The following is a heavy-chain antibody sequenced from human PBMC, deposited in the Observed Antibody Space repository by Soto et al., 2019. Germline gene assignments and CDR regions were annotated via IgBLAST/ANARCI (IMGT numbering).Heavy chain of an antibody. J-gene: IGHJ4*02. Sequence: EVQLLESGGGLVQPGGSLRLSCAAAGFTFSNYAMSWVRQAPGKGLEWVSGISGRGDGTFYADSVRGRFTISRDNSKNTLYLQMNTLRAEDTALYYCAKDLIQDYGDKLFDCWGQGTLVTVSS. CDR1: GFTFSNYA. CDR2: ISGRGDGT. D-gene: IGHD4-17*01. CDR3: AKDLIQDYGDKLFDC. V-gene: IGHV3-23*01.